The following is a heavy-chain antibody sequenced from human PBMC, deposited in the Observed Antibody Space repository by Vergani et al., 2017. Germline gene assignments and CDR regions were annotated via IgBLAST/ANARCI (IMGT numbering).Heavy chain of an antibody. CDR2: ISWNSGSI. CDR3: AKDVRGIAVAGADY. Sequence: EVQLVESGGGLVQPGRSLRLSCAASGFTFDDYAMHWVRQAPGKGLEWVSGISWNSGSIGYADSVKGRFTISRDNAKNSLYLQMNSLRAEDTAVYYCAKDVRGIAVAGADYWGQGTLVTVSS. CDR1: GFTFDDYA. D-gene: IGHD6-19*01. V-gene: IGHV3-9*01. J-gene: IGHJ4*02.